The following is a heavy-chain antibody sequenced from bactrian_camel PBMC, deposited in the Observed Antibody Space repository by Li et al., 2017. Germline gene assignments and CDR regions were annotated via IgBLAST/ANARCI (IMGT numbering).Heavy chain of an antibody. V-gene: IGHV3S1*01. J-gene: IGHJ6*01. CDR3: VRISMGY. Sequence: HVQLVESGGGSVEAGGSLRLSCVAVQDTTKRNSMAWFRQAPGKEREGVATITTGLRDPWYTDSVKGRFTISRENAKNTAYLQMNSLKSEDTGVYYCVRISMGYWGQGTRSPSP. CDR1: QDTTKRNS. CDR2: ITTGLRDP.